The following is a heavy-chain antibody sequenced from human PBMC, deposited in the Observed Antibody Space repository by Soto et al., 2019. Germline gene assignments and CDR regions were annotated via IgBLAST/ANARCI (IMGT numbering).Heavy chain of an antibody. V-gene: IGHV3-21*01. CDR3: AKSHYCSSTSCYDSDAFDI. Sequence: GGSLRLSCAASGFTFSSYSMNWVRQAPGKGLEWVSSISSSSSYIYYADSVKGRFTISRDNAKNSLYLQMNSLRAEDTAVYYCAKSHYCSSTSCYDSDAFDIWGQGTMVTVSS. D-gene: IGHD2-2*01. CDR2: ISSSSSYI. J-gene: IGHJ3*02. CDR1: GFTFSSYS.